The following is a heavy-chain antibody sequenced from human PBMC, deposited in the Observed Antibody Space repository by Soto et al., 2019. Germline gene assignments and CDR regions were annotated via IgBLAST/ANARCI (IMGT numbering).Heavy chain of an antibody. CDR3: ARDRGYDAHDYYYNAMDV. J-gene: IGHJ6*02. V-gene: IGHV3-33*01. Sequence: PGGSLRLSCAASGFTFSSYGMHWVRQAPGKGLERVAVIWYDGSNKYYADSVKGRFTISRDNSKNTLYLQMNSLRAEDTAVYYCARDRGYDAHDYYYNAMDVWGQGTTVTVSS. CDR2: IWYDGSNK. D-gene: IGHD3-10*01. CDR1: GFTFSSYG.